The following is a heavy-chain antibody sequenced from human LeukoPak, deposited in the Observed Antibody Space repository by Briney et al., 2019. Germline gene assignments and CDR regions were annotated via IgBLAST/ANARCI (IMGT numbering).Heavy chain of an antibody. D-gene: IGHD2-2*01. CDR2: FDLEDGER. Sequence: ASVTVSCTVSGYTLTELSMHWVRQAPGNGLEWMGGFDLEDGERIYAQKFQGRVRVTEDTSTDTAYMKLSSLRSEDTAVYYCTTLDLPPATSAAAGWGQGTLVTVSS. J-gene: IGHJ4*02. CDR1: GYTLTELS. V-gene: IGHV1-24*01. CDR3: TTLDLPPATSAAAG.